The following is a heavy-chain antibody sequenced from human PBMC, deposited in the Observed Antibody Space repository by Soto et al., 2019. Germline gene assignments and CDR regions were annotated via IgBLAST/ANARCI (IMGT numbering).Heavy chain of an antibody. V-gene: IGHV1-46*01. D-gene: IGHD2-2*01. CDR3: ASTPELGYCSSTSCYEGNWFDP. CDR2: INPSGGST. Sequence: ASVKVSCKASGYTFTSYYMHWVRQAPGQGLEWMGIINPSGGSTSYAQKFQGRVTMTRDTSTSTVYMELSSLRSEDTAVYYCASTPELGYCSSTSCYEGNWFDPCDQGTLVIVSS. J-gene: IGHJ5*02. CDR1: GYTFTSYY.